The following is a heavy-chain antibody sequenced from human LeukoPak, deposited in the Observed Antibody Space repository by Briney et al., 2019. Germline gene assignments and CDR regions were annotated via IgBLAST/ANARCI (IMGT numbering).Heavy chain of an antibody. Sequence: GRSLRLPCAASGFTFSSYGMHWVRQAPGKGLEWVAVISYDGSNKYYADSVKGRFTISRDNSKNTLYLQMNSLRAEDTAVYYCAKDKGTTGAYDAFDIWGQGTMVTVSS. J-gene: IGHJ3*02. CDR1: GFTFSSYG. D-gene: IGHD1-1*01. CDR2: ISYDGSNK. V-gene: IGHV3-30*18. CDR3: AKDKGTTGAYDAFDI.